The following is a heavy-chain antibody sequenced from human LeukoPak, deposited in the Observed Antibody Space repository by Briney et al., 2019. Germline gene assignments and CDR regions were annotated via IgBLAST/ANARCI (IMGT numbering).Heavy chain of an antibody. D-gene: IGHD1-26*01. V-gene: IGHV3-7*01. CDR2: IKQGGSDK. J-gene: IGHJ3*01. CDR3: ARYRGKGTSWPLDV. Sequence: GGSLRLSCAASGFMFSDFWMSWVRQAPGKGLEWVANIKQGGSDKYYVDSVKGRFTISRDNAKNSLDLQMNSLRGEDTAVYYCARYRGKGTSWPLDVWGQGTIVTVSS. CDR1: GFMFSDFW.